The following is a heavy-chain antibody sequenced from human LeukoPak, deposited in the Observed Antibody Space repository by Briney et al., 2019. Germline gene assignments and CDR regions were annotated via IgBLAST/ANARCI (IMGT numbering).Heavy chain of an antibody. Sequence: PEGSLRLSCAASGFTFNNAWMSWVRQAPGKGLEWVGRIKSKTDGGTTDYAAPVKGRFTISRDDSKNTLYLQMNSLKTEDTAVYYCTTESWIQLWAFDYWGQGTLVTVPS. CDR3: TTESWIQLWAFDY. D-gene: IGHD5-18*01. V-gene: IGHV3-15*01. CDR1: GFTFNNAW. CDR2: IKSKTDGGTT. J-gene: IGHJ4*02.